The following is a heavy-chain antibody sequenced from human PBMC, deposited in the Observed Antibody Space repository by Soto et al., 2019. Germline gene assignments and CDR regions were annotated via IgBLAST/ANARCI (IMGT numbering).Heavy chain of an antibody. V-gene: IGHV3-23*01. CDR2: ISGSGGST. J-gene: IGHJ4*02. D-gene: IGHD4-17*01. CDR3: AKYNYYGDYVLGFDY. Sequence: GGSLRLSCAASGFTFSSYAMSWVRQAPGKGLEWVSAISGSGGSTYYADSVKGRFTISRDNSKNTLYLQMNSLRAEDTAVYYCAKYNYYGDYVLGFDYWGQGTLVTVSS. CDR1: GFTFSSYA.